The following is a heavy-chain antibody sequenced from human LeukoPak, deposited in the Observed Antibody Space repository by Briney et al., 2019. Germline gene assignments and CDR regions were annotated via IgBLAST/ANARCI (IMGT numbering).Heavy chain of an antibody. CDR2: IYYSGST. V-gene: IGHV4-59*01. D-gene: IGHD1-1*01. CDR1: GGSISSYY. CDR3: AGAVHHGGYYYYMDV. J-gene: IGHJ6*03. Sequence: SETLSLTCTVSGGSISSYYWSWIRQPPGKGLEWIGYIYYSGSTNYNPSLKSRVTISVDTSKNQFSLKLSSVTAADTAVYYCAGAVHHGGYYYYMDVWGKGTTVTISS.